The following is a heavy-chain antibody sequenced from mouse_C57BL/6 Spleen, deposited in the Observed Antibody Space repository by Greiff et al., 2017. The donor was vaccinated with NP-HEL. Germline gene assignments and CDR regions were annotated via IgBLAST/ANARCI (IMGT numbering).Heavy chain of an antibody. CDR3: AVLGGYFDY. CDR2: IDPSDSYT. CDR1: GYTFTSYW. D-gene: IGHD3-3*01. Sequence: VQLQQPGAELVRPGTSVKLSCKASGYTFTSYWMHWVKQRPGQGLEWIGVIDPSDSYTNYNQKFKGKATLTVDTSSSTAYMQLSSLTSEDSAVYYCAVLGGYFDYWGKGTTLTVSS. V-gene: IGHV1-59*01. J-gene: IGHJ2*01.